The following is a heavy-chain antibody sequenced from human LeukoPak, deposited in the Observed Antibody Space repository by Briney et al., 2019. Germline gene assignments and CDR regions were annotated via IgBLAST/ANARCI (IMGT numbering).Heavy chain of an antibody. CDR2: ISAYNGKT. D-gene: IGHD6-13*01. Sequence: ASVKVSCKASGYTFTSYDISWVRQAPGQGLEWMGWISAYNGKTNYAQKLQGRVSMTTDTATSKAYMELRSLRSDDSAVYFCARVPIPPYSSSWYQPFDYWGQGTLVTVSS. CDR3: ARVPIPPYSSSWYQPFDY. J-gene: IGHJ4*02. V-gene: IGHV1-18*01. CDR1: GYTFTSYD.